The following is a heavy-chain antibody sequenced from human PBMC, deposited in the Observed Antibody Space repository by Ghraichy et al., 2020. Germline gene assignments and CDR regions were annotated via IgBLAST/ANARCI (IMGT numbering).Heavy chain of an antibody. V-gene: IGHV3-7*03. D-gene: IGHD6-13*01. CDR3: ARGQIAAGGWLDGFDI. CDR2: IKQDGSEK. J-gene: IGHJ3*02. Sequence: LSLTCAASGFTSSSHWMNWVRQAPGKGLEWVANIKQDGSEKYYVDSVKGRFTNSRDNAKNSLYLQMNSLRAEDTAVYYCARGQIAAGGWLDGFDIWGQGTMVTVSS. CDR1: GFTSSSHW.